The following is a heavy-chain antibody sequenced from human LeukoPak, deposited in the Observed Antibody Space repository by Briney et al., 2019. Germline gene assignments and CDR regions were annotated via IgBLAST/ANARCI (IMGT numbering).Heavy chain of an antibody. D-gene: IGHD3-22*01. CDR1: GFKFDDHA. Sequence: PGRSLRLSCAASGFKFDDHAMHWVRQAPGKGLEWVSTISWTSGNILYADSVKGRFTISRDNAKKSLYLQMNSLRAEDTAVYYCAKGPLYDSTGYYNWFDPWGQGTLVTASS. CDR3: AKGPLYDSTGYYNWFDP. V-gene: IGHV3-9*01. CDR2: ISWTSGNI. J-gene: IGHJ5*02.